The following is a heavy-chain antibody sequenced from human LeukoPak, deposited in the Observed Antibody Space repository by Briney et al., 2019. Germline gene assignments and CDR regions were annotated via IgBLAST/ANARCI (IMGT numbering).Heavy chain of an antibody. CDR3: ARDKGDYHTSGSLFAF. CDR1: GFTFSSYW. CDR2: IKQDGSDE. Sequence: GGSLRLSCTASGFTFSSYWMSWVRQVPRKGLEWVANIKQDGSDEYYVDSVKGRFTIFRDNAKNSLYLQMNSLRAEDTAVYYCARDKGDYHTSGSLFAFGGQGTLVTVSS. D-gene: IGHD3-22*01. J-gene: IGHJ4*02. V-gene: IGHV3-7*03.